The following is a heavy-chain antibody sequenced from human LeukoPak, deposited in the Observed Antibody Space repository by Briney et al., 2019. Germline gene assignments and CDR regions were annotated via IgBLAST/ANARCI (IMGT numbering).Heavy chain of an antibody. J-gene: IGHJ4*02. CDR3: VKDSWGFHY. Sequence: GRSLRLSCSASVFTFSTYTMHWVRHAPGKGLEYVSAISSNGGTTYYADSAEGRFTISRDNSKNTVDLQMSSLRDEDTAVYYCVKDSWGFHYWGQGTLVIVSS. V-gene: IGHV3-64D*09. CDR1: VFTFSTYT. D-gene: IGHD3-16*01. CDR2: ISSNGGTT.